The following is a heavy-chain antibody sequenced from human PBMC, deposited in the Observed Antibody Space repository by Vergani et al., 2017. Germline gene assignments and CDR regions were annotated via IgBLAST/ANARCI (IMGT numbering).Heavy chain of an antibody. CDR3: ARGHTVTPYYYYYGMDV. CDR1: GFTFSSYW. CDR2: INSDGSST. J-gene: IGHJ6*02. Sequence: EVQLVESGGGLVQPGGSLRLSCAASGFTFSSYWMHWVRQAPGKGLVWVSRINSDGSSTSYADSVKGRFTISRDNANNTLYLQMNSLRAEDTAVYYCARGHTVTPYYYYYGMDVWGQGTTVTVSS. V-gene: IGHV3-74*02. D-gene: IGHD4-11*01.